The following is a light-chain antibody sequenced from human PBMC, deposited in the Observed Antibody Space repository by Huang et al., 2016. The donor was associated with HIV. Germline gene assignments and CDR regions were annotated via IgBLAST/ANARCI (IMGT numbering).Light chain of an antibody. CDR3: QQFSSYPLT. CDR1: QGIPKY. V-gene: IGKV1-9*01. J-gene: IGKJ4*01. Sequence: IQLTQSPSSLSIYVGDKVTITFRASQGIPKYVAWYQQRPGKAPKLLIYAASTLQNGVPSRFSGSGSGADFSLSIANVQPEDSATYYCQQFSSYPLTFGGGTKVEIK. CDR2: AAS.